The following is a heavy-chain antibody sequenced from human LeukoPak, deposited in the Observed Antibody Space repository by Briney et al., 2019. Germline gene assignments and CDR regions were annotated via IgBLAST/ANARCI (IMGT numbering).Heavy chain of an antibody. Sequence: GASVKVSCKASGCTFTSYYMHWVRQAPGQGLEWMGWINPNSGGTNYAQKFQGRVTMTRDTSISTAYMELSRLRSDDTAVYYCARDGDIVVVPAAINWFDPWGQGTLVTVSS. D-gene: IGHD2-2*01. V-gene: IGHV1-2*02. J-gene: IGHJ5*02. CDR3: ARDGDIVVVPAAINWFDP. CDR1: GCTFTSYY. CDR2: INPNSGGT.